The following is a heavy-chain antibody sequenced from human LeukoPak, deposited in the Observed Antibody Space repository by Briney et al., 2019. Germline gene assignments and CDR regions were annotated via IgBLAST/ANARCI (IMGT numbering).Heavy chain of an antibody. CDR1: GFTFSNAW. CDR3: AKELTKGYSSGWYMGFDY. D-gene: IGHD6-19*01. CDR2: ISGSGGST. Sequence: GGSLRLSCAASGFTFSNAWMSWVRQAPGKGLEWVSAISGSGGSTYYADSVKGRFTISRDKSKNTLYLQMNSLRAEDTAVYYCAKELTKGYSSGWYMGFDYWGQGTLVTVSS. J-gene: IGHJ4*02. V-gene: IGHV3-23*01.